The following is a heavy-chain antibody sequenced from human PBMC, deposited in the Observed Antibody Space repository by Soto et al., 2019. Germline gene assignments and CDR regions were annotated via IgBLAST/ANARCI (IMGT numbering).Heavy chain of an antibody. J-gene: IGHJ6*02. CDR3: ARGDATKIVVTTYYAMDV. CDR2: IIPVFGTA. D-gene: IGHD3-9*01. CDR1: GGSLSNYG. Sequence: QVQLGQSGAEVKKPGSSVKVSCKASGGSLSNYGISWVRQAPGQGLEWMGGIIPVFGTANYAQKFQGRVTFTADESTSIVYMDVTSLRSEDTAVYYCARGDATKIVVTTYYAMDVWGQGTTVTVSS. V-gene: IGHV1-69*12.